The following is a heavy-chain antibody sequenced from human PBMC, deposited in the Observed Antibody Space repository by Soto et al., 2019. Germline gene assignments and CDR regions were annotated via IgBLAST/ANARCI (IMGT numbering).Heavy chain of an antibody. V-gene: IGHV3-23*01. CDR3: AKGGASGSYWSALGSLYQH. CDR2: ISGSGGST. J-gene: IGHJ1*01. Sequence: GGSLRLSCAASGFTFSSYAMSWVRQAPGKGLEWVSAISGSGGSTYYADSVKGRFTISRDNSKNTLYLQMNSLRAEDTAVYYCAKGGASGSYWSALGSLYQHWGQGTLVTVSS. D-gene: IGHD1-26*01. CDR1: GFTFSSYA.